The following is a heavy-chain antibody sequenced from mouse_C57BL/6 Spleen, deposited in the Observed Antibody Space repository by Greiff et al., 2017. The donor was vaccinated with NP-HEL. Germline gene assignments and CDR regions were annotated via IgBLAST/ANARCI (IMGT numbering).Heavy chain of an antibody. CDR3: AARDVGYYAMDY. CDR1: GYTFTSYW. CDR2: IDPSDSYT. V-gene: IGHV1-50*01. J-gene: IGHJ4*01. D-gene: IGHD3-3*01. Sequence: VQLQQPGAELVKPGASVKLSCKASGYTFTSYWMQWVKQRPGQGLEWIGEIDPSDSYTNYNQKFKGKATLTVDTSSSTAYMQLSSLTSEDSAVYYCAARDVGYYAMDYWGQGTSVTVSS.